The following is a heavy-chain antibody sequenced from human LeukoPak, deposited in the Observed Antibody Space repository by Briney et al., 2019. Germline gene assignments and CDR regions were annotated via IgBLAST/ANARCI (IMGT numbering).Heavy chain of an antibody. D-gene: IGHD4-17*01. Sequence: AASVKVSCKASGYTFTSYGISWVRQAPGQGLEWMGWISAYNGNTNYAQKLQGRVTMTTDTSTSTAYMELRSLRSDDTAVYYCARVRLPPTVTKGAVLDYFDYWGQGTLVTVSS. V-gene: IGHV1-18*01. CDR1: GYTFTSYG. CDR2: ISAYNGNT. CDR3: ARVRLPPTVTKGAVLDYFDY. J-gene: IGHJ4*02.